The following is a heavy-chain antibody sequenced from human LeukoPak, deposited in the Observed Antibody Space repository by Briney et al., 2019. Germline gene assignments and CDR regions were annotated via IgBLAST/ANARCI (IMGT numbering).Heavy chain of an antibody. V-gene: IGHV1-2*02. CDR2: INPNSGGT. J-gene: IGHJ2*01. CDR3: ARDPYGTWYFDL. D-gene: IGHD3-10*01. CDR1: GYTFTGYY. Sequence: ASVKVSCKASGYTFTGYYMHWVRQAPGQGLEWMGWINPNSGGTNYAQKFQGRVTMTRDTSISAAYMELSRLRSDDTAVYYCARDPYGTWYFDLWGRGTLVTVSS.